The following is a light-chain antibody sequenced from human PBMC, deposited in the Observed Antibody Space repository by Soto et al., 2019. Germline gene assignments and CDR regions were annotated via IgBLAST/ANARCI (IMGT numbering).Light chain of an antibody. CDR3: SSYSSTSTLYV. J-gene: IGLJ1*01. Sequence: QSALTQPASVSGSPGQSITISCTGTSSDIGGYNSVSWYQQHPGKAPKLLIYGVSNRPSGFSNRFSGSKSGNTASLTISGLQAEDEADYWCSSYSSTSTLYVFGTGTKLTVL. CDR2: GVS. CDR1: SSDIGGYNS. V-gene: IGLV2-14*01.